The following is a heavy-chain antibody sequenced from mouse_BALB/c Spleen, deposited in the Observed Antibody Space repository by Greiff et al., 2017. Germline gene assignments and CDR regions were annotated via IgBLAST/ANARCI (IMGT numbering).Heavy chain of an antibody. Sequence: EVMLVESGGDLVKPGGSLKLSCAASGFTFSSYGMSWVRQTPDKRLEWVATISSGGSYTYYPDSVKGRFTISRDNAKNTLYLQMSSLKSEDTAMYYCARHGVCGSSYERFAYWGQGTLVTVSA. D-gene: IGHD1-1*01. CDR1: GFTFSSYG. CDR3: ARHGVCGSSYERFAY. V-gene: IGHV5-6*01. CDR2: ISSGGSYT. J-gene: IGHJ3*01.